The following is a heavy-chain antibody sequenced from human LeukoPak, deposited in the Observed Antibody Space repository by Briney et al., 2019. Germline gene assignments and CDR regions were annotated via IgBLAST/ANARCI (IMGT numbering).Heavy chain of an antibody. V-gene: IGHV4-39*01. CDR1: GGSISGSSYY. CDR2: IYYSGST. J-gene: IGHJ4*02. D-gene: IGHD3-22*01. CDR3: ARTQGRYYDSSGYVY. Sequence: SETLSLTCTVSGGSISGSSYYWGWIRQPPGEGLEWIGSIYYSGSTYYNPSLKRRVTISVDTSKNQFSLKLSSVTAADTAVYYCARTQGRYYDSSGYVYWGQGTLVTVSS.